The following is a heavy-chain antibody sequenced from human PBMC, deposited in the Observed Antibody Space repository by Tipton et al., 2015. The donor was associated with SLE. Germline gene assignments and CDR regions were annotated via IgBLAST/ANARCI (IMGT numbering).Heavy chain of an antibody. D-gene: IGHD2-15*01. V-gene: IGHV4-30-2*01. Sequence: TLSLTCTVSGDSISSDGYFWSWIRQPPGKGLEWIGYISHSGSPYYDPSLKSRVSISMDRSKNQFSLKMTSVTAADTAVYHCARSYCSGGYCYSAGIEYWGQGTLVTVSS. J-gene: IGHJ4*02. CDR1: GDSISSDGYF. CDR2: ISHSGSP. CDR3: ARSYCSGGYCYSAGIEY.